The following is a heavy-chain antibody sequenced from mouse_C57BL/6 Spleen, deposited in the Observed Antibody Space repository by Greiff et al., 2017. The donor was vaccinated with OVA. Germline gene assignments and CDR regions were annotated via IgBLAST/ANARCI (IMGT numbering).Heavy chain of an antibody. Sequence: QVQLQQSGAALARPGASVKMSCTASGYTFTSYTMHWVTQRPGQGLEWIGYINPSSGYTKYNQKFKDKATLTADKSSSTAYLQQSNLTSEDSAVYDCARAPGSTAYGYFDVWGTGTTVTVSS. D-gene: IGHD1-2*01. CDR2: INPSSGYT. CDR3: ARAPGSTAYGYFDV. CDR1: GYTFTSYT. V-gene: IGHV1-4*01. J-gene: IGHJ1*03.